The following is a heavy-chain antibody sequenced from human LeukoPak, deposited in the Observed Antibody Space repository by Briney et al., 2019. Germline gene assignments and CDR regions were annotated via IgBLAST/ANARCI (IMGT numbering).Heavy chain of an antibody. CDR3: ARGGGGHCSSTSCPTPDY. V-gene: IGHV1-18*04. J-gene: IGHJ4*02. Sequence: ASVKVSCKASGYTFTSYGISWVRQAPGQGLEWMGWISAYNGNTNYAQKLQGRVTMTTDTSTSTAYMELRSLRSDDTAVYYCARGGGGHCSSTSCPTPDYWRQGTLVTVSS. D-gene: IGHD2-2*01. CDR2: ISAYNGNT. CDR1: GYTFTSYG.